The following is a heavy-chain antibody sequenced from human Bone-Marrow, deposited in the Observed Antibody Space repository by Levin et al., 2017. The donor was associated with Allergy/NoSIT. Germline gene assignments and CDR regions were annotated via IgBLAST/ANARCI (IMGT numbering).Heavy chain of an antibody. D-gene: IGHD6-13*01. Sequence: GGSLRLSCTASGFTFHDYEMNWVRQAPGKGPEWVSYISTGGTTTIYADSVKGRFTVSRDNAQNSMFLLMNSLRVEDTAVYYCARDLIASAHFDSWGQGTLVTVSS. J-gene: IGHJ4*02. CDR2: ISTGGTTT. V-gene: IGHV3-48*03. CDR1: GFTFHDYE. CDR3: ARDLIASAHFDS.